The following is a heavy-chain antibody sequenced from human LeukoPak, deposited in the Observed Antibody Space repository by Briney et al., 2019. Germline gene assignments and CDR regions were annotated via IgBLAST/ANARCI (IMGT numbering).Heavy chain of an antibody. CDR2: IRSKGYGGTT. V-gene: IGHV3-49*04. J-gene: IGHJ4*02. CDR1: GFTFGDYA. D-gene: IGHD3-10*01. CDR3: TRDHLYGSGSRDY. Sequence: GGSLTLSCTASGFTFGDYAMSWVRQAPGKGLEWVGVIRSKGYGGTTEYAAPVKGRFTISRDDSKSIAYLQMNSLKTEDTAVYYFTRDHLYGSGSRDYWGQGTLVTVSS.